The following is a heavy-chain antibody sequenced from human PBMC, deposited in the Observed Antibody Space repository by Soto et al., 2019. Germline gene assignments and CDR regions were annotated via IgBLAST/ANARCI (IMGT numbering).Heavy chain of an antibody. J-gene: IGHJ4*02. CDR3: ASHASIAVAGPFDY. D-gene: IGHD6-19*01. Sequence: QVQLVQSGAEVKKPGASVKVSCKASGYTFTGYYVHWVRQAPGQGLEWMGWINPNRGGTDYAQKLQGRVTMTRDTSINTAYMELSRLRSDDTAVYYCASHASIAVAGPFDYWGQGTLVTVSS. CDR2: INPNRGGT. V-gene: IGHV1-2*02. CDR1: GYTFTGYY.